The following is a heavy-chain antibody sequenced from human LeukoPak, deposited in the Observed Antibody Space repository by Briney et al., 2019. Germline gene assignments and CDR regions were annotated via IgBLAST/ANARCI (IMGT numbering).Heavy chain of an antibody. D-gene: IGHD4-17*01. CDR1: GGSISSGSYY. J-gene: IGHJ4*02. CDR3: ASTTVATWFGLYFDY. V-gene: IGHV4-61*02. CDR2: IYTSGST. Sequence: PSQTLSLTCTVSGGSISSGSYYWSWIRQPAGKGLEWIGRIYTSGSTNYNPSLKSRVTISVDTSKNQFSLKLSSVTAADTAVYYCASTTVATWFGLYFDYWGQGTLVTVSS.